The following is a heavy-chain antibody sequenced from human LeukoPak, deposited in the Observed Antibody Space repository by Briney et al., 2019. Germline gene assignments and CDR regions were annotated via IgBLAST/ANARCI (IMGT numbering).Heavy chain of an antibody. V-gene: IGHV1-69*01. D-gene: IGHD2/OR15-2a*01. CDR1: GGTFSSYG. CDR2: IIPIFGTP. Sequence: SVKVSCKASGGTFSSYGISWVRQAPGQGLEWMGGIIPIFGTPNYAQKFQGRVTITADESTSTAYMELSSLRSEDTAVYYCASITYYPGAFDIWGQGTMVTVSS. J-gene: IGHJ3*02. CDR3: ASITYYPGAFDI.